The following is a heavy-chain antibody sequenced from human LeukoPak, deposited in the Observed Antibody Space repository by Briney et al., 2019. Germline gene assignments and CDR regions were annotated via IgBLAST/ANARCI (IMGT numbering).Heavy chain of an antibody. D-gene: IGHD3-3*01. CDR2: ISGSGGST. CDR3: AKQYDFWSGPDY. V-gene: IGHV3-23*01. Sequence: PGGSLRLSCAASGFTFSSYAMNWVRQAPGKGLEWVSGISGSGGSTYYADSVKGRFTISRDNSKNTLYLQMNSLRFEDTAVYYCAKQYDFWSGPDYWGQGTLVTVSS. J-gene: IGHJ4*02. CDR1: GFTFSSYA.